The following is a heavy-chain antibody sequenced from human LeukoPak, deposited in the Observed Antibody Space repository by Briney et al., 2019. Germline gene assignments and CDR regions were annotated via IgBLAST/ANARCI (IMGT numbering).Heavy chain of an antibody. D-gene: IGHD2-2*03. CDR3: ARDLGYCSSTSCPD. V-gene: IGHV4-4*07. CDR2: IYTSGST. J-gene: IGHJ4*02. Sequence: SETLSLTCTVSGGSISSYYWSWIRQPAGKGLEWIGRIYTSGSTNYNPSLKSRVTMSVDTSKNQFSLKLSSVTAADTAVYYCARDLGYCSSTSCPDWGQGTLVTVSS. CDR1: GGSISSYY.